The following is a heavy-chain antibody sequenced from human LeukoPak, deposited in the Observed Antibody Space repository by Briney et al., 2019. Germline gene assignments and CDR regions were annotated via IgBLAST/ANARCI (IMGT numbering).Heavy chain of an antibody. CDR1: GGSISSGSYY. Sequence: SETLSLTCTVSGGSISSGSYYWSWIRQPAGKGLEWIGRIYTSGSTNYNPSLKSRVTISVDTSKNQFSLKLSSVTAADTAVYYCGAEWELLFGPTSRFDPWGQGTLVTVSS. D-gene: IGHD1-26*01. J-gene: IGHJ5*02. V-gene: IGHV4-61*02. CDR3: GAEWELLFGPTSRFDP. CDR2: IYTSGST.